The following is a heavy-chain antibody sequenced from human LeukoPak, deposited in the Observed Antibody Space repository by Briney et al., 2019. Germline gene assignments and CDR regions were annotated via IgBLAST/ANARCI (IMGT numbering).Heavy chain of an antibody. V-gene: IGHV3-9*01. CDR2: ISWNSGSI. CDR3: AKDIGYGDSSDAFDI. D-gene: IGHD4-17*01. Sequence: GRSLRLSCAASGFTFDDYAMHWVRHAPGKGLEWVSGISWNSGSIGYADSVKGRFTISRDNAKNSLYLQMNSLRAEDTALYYCAKDIGYGDSSDAFDIWGQGTMVTVSS. CDR1: GFTFDDYA. J-gene: IGHJ3*02.